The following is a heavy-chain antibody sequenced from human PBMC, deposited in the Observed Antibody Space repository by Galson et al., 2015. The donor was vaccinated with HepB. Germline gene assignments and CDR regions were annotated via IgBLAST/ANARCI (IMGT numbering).Heavy chain of an antibody. D-gene: IGHD5-18*01. Sequence: SLRLSCAASGFTFSSYGMHWVRQAPGKGLEWVAFIRYDGNNKYYADSVKDRFTISRDNSKNTLYLQMNSLKTEDTAVYYCTTDPTWIQLWSRYYYYYYMDVWGKGTTVTVSS. J-gene: IGHJ6*03. V-gene: IGHV3-30*02. CDR1: GFTFSSYG. CDR3: TTDPTWIQLWSRYYYYYYMDV. CDR2: IRYDGNNK.